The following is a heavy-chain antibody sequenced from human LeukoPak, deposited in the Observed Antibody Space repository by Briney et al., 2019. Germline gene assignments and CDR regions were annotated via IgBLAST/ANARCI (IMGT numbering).Heavy chain of an antibody. D-gene: IGHD6-13*01. CDR1: GGSISSGGYS. CDR3: ARVAAAGTYWFDP. Sequence: PSETLSLTCAVSGGSISSGGYSWSWIRQPPGQGLEWIGYIYHSGSTYYNPSLKSRVTISVDMSKNQFSLKLSSVTAADTAVYYCARVAAAGTYWFDPWGQGALVTVAS. CDR2: IYHSGST. V-gene: IGHV4-30-2*01. J-gene: IGHJ5*02.